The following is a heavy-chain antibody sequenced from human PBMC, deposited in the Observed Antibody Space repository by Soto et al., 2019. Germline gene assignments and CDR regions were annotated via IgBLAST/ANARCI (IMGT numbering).Heavy chain of an antibody. CDR2: INAGNGNT. J-gene: IGHJ6*02. CDR1: GYTFTSYA. CDR3: ARDRRIAARPTDTVHYYYGMDV. V-gene: IGHV1-3*01. D-gene: IGHD6-6*01. Sequence: ASVKVSCKASGYTFTSYAMHWVRQAPGQRLEWMGWINAGNGNTKYSQKFQGRVTITRDTSASTAYMELSSLRSEDTAVYYCARDRRIAARPTDTVHYYYGMDVWGQGTTVTVYS.